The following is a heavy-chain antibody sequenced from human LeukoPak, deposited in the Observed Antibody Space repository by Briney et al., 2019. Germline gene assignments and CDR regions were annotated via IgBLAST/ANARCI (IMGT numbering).Heavy chain of an antibody. CDR3: ARGSYDILTGYREDDY. D-gene: IGHD3-9*01. CDR2: ISAYNGNT. V-gene: IGHV1-18*01. J-gene: IGHJ4*02. CDR1: GYTFTSYG. Sequence: ASVKVSCKASGYTFTSYGISWVRQAPGQGLEWMGWISAYNGNTNYAQKLQGRVTMTTDTSTSTAYRELRSLRCDDTAVYYCARGSYDILTGYREDDYWGQGTLVTVSS.